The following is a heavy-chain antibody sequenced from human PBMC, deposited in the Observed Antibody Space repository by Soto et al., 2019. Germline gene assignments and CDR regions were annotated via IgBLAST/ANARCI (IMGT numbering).Heavy chain of an antibody. D-gene: IGHD6-19*01. V-gene: IGHV3-33*01. CDR2: IWYDGSNK. J-gene: IGHJ3*02. CDR1: GFTFSSYG. CDR3: ARALYSSGWIDAFDI. Sequence: QVQLVESGGGVVQPGRSLRLSCAASGFTFSSYGMHWVRQAPGKGLEWVAVIWYDGSNKYYADSVKGRFTISRDNSKNNVYLTMNSLRAEDTAVYYCARALYSSGWIDAFDIWGQGTMVTVSS.